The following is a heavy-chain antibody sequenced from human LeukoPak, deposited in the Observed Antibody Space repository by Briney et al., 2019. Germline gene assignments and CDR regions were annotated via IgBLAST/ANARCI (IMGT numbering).Heavy chain of an antibody. CDR1: GFTFSDYT. CDR2: IRSKAYGGTT. V-gene: IGHV3-49*04. Sequence: GGSLRLSCAASGFTFSDYTMHWVRQAPGKGLEWVGFIRSKAYGGTTEYAASVKGRFTISRDDSKSIAYLEMNSLKTEDTAVYYCTREGRGSGSYPTEYYFDYWGQGTLVTVSS. CDR3: TREGRGSGSYPTEYYFDY. D-gene: IGHD3-10*01. J-gene: IGHJ4*02.